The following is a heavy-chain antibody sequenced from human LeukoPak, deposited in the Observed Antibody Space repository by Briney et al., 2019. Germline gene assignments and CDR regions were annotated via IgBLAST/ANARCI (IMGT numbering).Heavy chain of an antibody. D-gene: IGHD3-10*01. V-gene: IGHV3-53*01. CDR2: LYTGGDT. J-gene: IGHJ4*02. CDR3: ARGPGSRGIFDY. CDR1: GFSVSAHY. Sequence: GGSLRLSCAVSGFSVSAHYMSWVRQAPGKGLECVSFLYTGGDTYYADSVKGRFTISRDNSKNTLYLQMNGLRAEDTAVYYCARGPGSRGIFDYWGQGTLVTVSS.